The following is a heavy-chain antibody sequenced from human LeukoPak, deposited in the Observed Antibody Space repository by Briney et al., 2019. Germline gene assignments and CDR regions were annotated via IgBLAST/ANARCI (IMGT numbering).Heavy chain of an antibody. D-gene: IGHD5-12*01. Sequence: SVKVSCKASGYTFTSYAMHWVRQAPGQRLEWMGWINAGNGNTKYSQKFQGRVTITRDTSASTAYMELSSLRSEDTAVYYCARVSPTTNKLAYWGQGTLVTVSS. CDR2: INAGNGNT. CDR1: GYTFTSYA. J-gene: IGHJ4*02. CDR3: ARVSPTTNKLAY. V-gene: IGHV1-3*01.